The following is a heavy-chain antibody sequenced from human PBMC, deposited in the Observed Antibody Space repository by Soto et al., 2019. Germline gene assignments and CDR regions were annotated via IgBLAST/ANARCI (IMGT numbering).Heavy chain of an antibody. J-gene: IGHJ4*02. CDR2: ISSSSSTI. CDR1: GFTFSSYS. V-gene: IGHV3-48*01. Sequence: GGSLRLSGAASGFTFSSYSMNWVRQAPGKGLEWVSYISSSSSTIYYADSVKGRFTISRDNAKNSLYLQMNSLRAEDTAVYYCAREDSFDYWGQGTLVTVSS. CDR3: AREDSFDY.